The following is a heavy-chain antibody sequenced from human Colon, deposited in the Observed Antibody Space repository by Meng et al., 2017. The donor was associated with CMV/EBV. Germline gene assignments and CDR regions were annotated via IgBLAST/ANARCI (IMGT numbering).Heavy chain of an antibody. CDR3: ARVSRAGLALDV. CDR2: IYSTGRT. V-gene: IGHV3-53*01. Sequence: GESLEISRVVSGIRVSGHYMTWVRQAPGQGLEWLSVIYSTGRTFYADAAKGRFTISRDISQNTVYLQMDTLRVDDTAMYYCARVSRAGLALDVWGQGTMVTVSS. D-gene: IGHD3/OR15-3a*01. J-gene: IGHJ3*01. CDR1: GIRVSGHY.